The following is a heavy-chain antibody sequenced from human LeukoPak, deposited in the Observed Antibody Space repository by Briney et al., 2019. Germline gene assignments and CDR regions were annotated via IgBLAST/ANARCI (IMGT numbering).Heavy chain of an antibody. CDR3: ARDMYYDILTGYYYYYGMDV. CDR2: IKQDGSEK. J-gene: IGHJ6*04. V-gene: IGHV3-7*03. D-gene: IGHD3-9*01. Sequence: GGSLRLSCAASGFTFSSYWMSWVRQAPGKGLEWVASIKQDGSEKYYVDSVKGRFTISRDNAKNSLYLQMNSLRAEDTAVYYCARDMYYDILTGYYYYYGMDVWGKGTTVTVSS. CDR1: GFTFSSYW.